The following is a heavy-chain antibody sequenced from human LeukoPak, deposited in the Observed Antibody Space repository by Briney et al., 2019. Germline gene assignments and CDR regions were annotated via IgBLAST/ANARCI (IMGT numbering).Heavy chain of an antibody. CDR3: AKAGQWLVYFDY. Sequence: GGSLRLSCAASGFTFDDYAMHWVRQAPGKGLEWVSGISWNSGSIGCADSVKGRFTISRDNAKNSLYLQMNSLRAEDTALYYCAKAGQWLVYFDYWGQGTLVTVSS. D-gene: IGHD6-19*01. CDR2: ISWNSGSI. CDR1: GFTFDDYA. V-gene: IGHV3-9*01. J-gene: IGHJ4*02.